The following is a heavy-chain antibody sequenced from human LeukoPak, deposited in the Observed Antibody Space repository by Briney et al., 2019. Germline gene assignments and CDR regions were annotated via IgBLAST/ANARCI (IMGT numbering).Heavy chain of an antibody. J-gene: IGHJ4*02. Sequence: GGSLRLSCAASGFTFSSYAMSWVRQAPGKGLEWVSAISGSGGNTHYADSVKGRFTISRDNSKNTLYLQMNSLTAEDTAVYYCAKRIQSAMAMGYWGQGTLVTVSS. CDR2: ISGSGGNT. CDR1: GFTFSSYA. CDR3: AKRIQSAMAMGY. D-gene: IGHD5-18*01. V-gene: IGHV3-23*01.